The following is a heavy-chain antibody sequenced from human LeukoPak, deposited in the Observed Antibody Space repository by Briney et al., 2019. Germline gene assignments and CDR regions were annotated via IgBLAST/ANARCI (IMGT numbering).Heavy chain of an antibody. CDR3: TTHYDVLTGYYRADWFHP. J-gene: IGHJ5*02. D-gene: IGHD3/OR15-3a*01. CDR1: TFTAVDAW. V-gene: IGHV3-15*01. Sequence: PGGSLSLSCAGATFTAVDAWTGWVRQAPGKGLEWVVRVKSKVDGETTDYASSVKGRFTVSRDVSKNMVFLQMNSLQTEDTALYFCTTHYDVLTGYYRADWFHPWRQATMATVSS. CDR2: VKSKVDGETT.